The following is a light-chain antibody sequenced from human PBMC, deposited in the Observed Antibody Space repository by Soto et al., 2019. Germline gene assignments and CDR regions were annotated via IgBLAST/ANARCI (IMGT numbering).Light chain of an antibody. CDR2: DVS. Sequence: QSSLPQPASVSGSPGQSITISCTGTSSDVGDYNYVSWYQEHPGKAPKLMIYDVSNRPSGVSNRFSGSKSGSTASLTISGLQAEDESDYYCSSYTGSTTSVFGTGTKLTVL. J-gene: IGLJ1*01. V-gene: IGLV2-14*01. CDR3: SSYTGSTTSV. CDR1: SSDVGDYNY.